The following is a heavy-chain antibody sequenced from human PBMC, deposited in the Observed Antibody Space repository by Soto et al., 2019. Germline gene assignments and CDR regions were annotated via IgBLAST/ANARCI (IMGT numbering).Heavy chain of an antibody. J-gene: IGHJ4*02. D-gene: IGHD3-10*01. V-gene: IGHV1-69*13. CDR2: IIPIFGTA. Sequence: GASVKVSCKASGGTFSSYAISWVRQAPGQGLEWMGGIIPIFGTANYAQKFQGRVTITADESTSTAYMELSSLRSEDTAVYYCAVSPDYYGSYYFDYWGQGTLVTVSS. CDR3: AVSPDYYGSYYFDY. CDR1: GGTFSSYA.